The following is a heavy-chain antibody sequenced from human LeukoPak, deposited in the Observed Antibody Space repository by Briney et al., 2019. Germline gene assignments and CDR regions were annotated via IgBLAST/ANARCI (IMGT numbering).Heavy chain of an antibody. CDR3: ARDALIPYCSSTSCWGGYYYYMDV. V-gene: IGHV3-21*01. Sequence: TAGGSLRLSCAASGFTFSSYEMDWVRQAPGKGLEWVSSISSSSSYIYYADSVEGRFTISRDNAKNSLYLQMNSLRAEDTAVYYCARDALIPYCSSTSCWGGYYYYMDVWGKGTTVTVSS. CDR2: ISSSSSYI. D-gene: IGHD2-2*01. CDR1: GFTFSSYE. J-gene: IGHJ6*03.